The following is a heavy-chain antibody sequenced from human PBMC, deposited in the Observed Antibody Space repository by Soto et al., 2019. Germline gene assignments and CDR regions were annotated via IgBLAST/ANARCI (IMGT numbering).Heavy chain of an antibody. D-gene: IGHD1-26*01. J-gene: IGHJ4*02. CDR3: AKGNSGNYYSPFDY. Sequence: GGSLRLSCAASVFTFSSYVMSWVRQAPGKGLEWVSGISGGGGSTYYADSVKGRFTISRDNSKNTLYMQTNSLRAEDTAVYYCAKGNSGNYYSPFDYWGQGTLVTVSS. V-gene: IGHV3-23*01. CDR2: ISGGGGST. CDR1: VFTFSSYV.